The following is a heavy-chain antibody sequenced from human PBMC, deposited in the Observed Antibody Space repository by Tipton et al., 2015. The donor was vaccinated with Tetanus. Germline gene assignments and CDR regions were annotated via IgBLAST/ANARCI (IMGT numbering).Heavy chain of an antibody. CDR2: INYTGSP. J-gene: IGHJ5*02. CDR1: GRTFNDNF. CDR3: AAAIVRWFGP. Sequence: TLSLTCAVHGRTFNDNFWAWIRQSPGKGLEWIGKINYTGSPNYNPSFESRATISVDTSKKEVSLKLKSVTAADTAVYYCAAAIVRWFGPWGPGTQVSVSS. V-gene: IGHV4-34*08. D-gene: IGHD6-13*01.